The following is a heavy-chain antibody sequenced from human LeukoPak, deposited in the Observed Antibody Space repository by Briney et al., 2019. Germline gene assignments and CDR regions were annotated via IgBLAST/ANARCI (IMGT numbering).Heavy chain of an antibody. Sequence: GGSLRLSCAAPGFTFSSYWMNWIRQAPGKGLEWVATIKEDGSEKYYVDSVKGRFTISRDNAKNSLYLQMNSLRAEDTAVYYCYCGTYSGFDNWGQGTQATVSS. D-gene: IGHD1-26*01. CDR1: GFTFSSYW. CDR2: IKEDGSEK. V-gene: IGHV3-7*01. J-gene: IGHJ4*02. CDR3: YCGTYSGFDN.